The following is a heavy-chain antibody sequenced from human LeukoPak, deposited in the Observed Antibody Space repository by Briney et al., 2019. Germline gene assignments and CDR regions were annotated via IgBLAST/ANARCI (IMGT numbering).Heavy chain of an antibody. CDR3: ARSSRDGYKPRAFDV. D-gene: IGHD5-24*01. Sequence: SETLSLTCTVSGGSISSFYWSWIRQPPGKGLEWIGYIYYTGSTNYNPSLKSRVTISVDMSKIQFSLKLNSVTAADTAVYYCARSSRDGYKPRAFDVWGQGTVVTVSS. J-gene: IGHJ3*01. CDR2: IYYTGST. V-gene: IGHV4-59*01. CDR1: GGSISSFY.